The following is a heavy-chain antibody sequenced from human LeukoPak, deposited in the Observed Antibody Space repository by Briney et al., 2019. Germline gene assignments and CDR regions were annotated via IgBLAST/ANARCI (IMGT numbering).Heavy chain of an antibody. CDR1: GYTFTGYY. D-gene: IGHD3-22*01. CDR3: AKKEAAYYDSSGYYYDYMDV. J-gene: IGHJ6*03. Sequence: ASVKVSCKASGYTFTGYYMHWVRQAPGQGLEWMGWINPNSGGTNYAQKFQGRVTMTRDTSISTAYMELSRLRSDDTAVYYCAKKEAAYYDSSGYYYDYMDVWGKGTTVTVSS. CDR2: INPNSGGT. V-gene: IGHV1-2*02.